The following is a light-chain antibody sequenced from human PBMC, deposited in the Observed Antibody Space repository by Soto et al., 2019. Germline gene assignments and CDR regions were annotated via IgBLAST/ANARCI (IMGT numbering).Light chain of an antibody. Sequence: QSALTRPASVSGSPGQSITISCTGTSSDVGGYNYVSWYQQHPGKAPKLIIYEVTHRPSGVSSRFYGSRSGNTASLTISGLQAEDEADYYCKSRITRNTLVFGGGTKVTVL. CDR3: KSRITRNTLV. V-gene: IGLV2-14*01. CDR2: EVT. J-gene: IGLJ3*02. CDR1: SSDVGGYNY.